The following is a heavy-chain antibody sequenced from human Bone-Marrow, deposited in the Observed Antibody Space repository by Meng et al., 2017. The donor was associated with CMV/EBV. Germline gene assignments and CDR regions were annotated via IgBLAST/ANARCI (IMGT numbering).Heavy chain of an antibody. CDR2: IRSKAYGGTT. Sequence: GGSLRLCCTASGFTFGDYAMSWVRQAPGKGLEWVGFIRSKAYGGTTEYAASVKGRFTISRDDSKSIAYLQMNSLKTEDIAVYYCISSRGWNYSYWGQGTLVTVSS. D-gene: IGHD1-7*01. CDR1: GFTFGDYA. CDR3: ISSRGWNYSY. J-gene: IGHJ4*02. V-gene: IGHV3-49*04.